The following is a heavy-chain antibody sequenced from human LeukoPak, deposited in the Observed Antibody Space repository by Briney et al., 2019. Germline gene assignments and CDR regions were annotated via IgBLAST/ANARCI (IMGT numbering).Heavy chain of an antibody. CDR3: ATDRDYYDSSGYSPFDP. V-gene: IGHV1-24*01. J-gene: IGHJ5*02. Sequence: ASVKVSCKVSGYTLTELSMHWVRQAPGKGLEWMGGFDPEDGETIYAQKFQGRVTMTEDTSTDTAYMELSSLRSEDTDVYYCATDRDYYDSSGYSPFDPWGQGTLVTVSS. CDR1: GYTLTELS. D-gene: IGHD3-22*01. CDR2: FDPEDGET.